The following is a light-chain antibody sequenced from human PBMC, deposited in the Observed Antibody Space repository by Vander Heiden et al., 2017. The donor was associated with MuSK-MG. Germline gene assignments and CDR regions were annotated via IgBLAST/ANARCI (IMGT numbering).Light chain of an antibody. J-gene: IGKJ4*01. Sequence: AIQLTQSPSSLSASAGDRVTITCRASQGISSALAWYQQKPRKAPKLLIYDASSVEGGVPSRFSSSGSGADFTLTSSILQPEDFTTYYCQQFNSYPFFGGGTKVEIK. CDR3: QQFNSYPF. CDR1: QGISSA. V-gene: IGKV1-13*02. CDR2: DAS.